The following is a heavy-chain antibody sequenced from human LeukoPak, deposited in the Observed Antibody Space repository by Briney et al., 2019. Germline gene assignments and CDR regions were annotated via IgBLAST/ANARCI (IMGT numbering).Heavy chain of an antibody. CDR3: ARGAAAAGTALGY. J-gene: IGHJ4*02. CDR1: GGSFSGYY. Sequence: SETLSLTCAVYGGSFSGYYWSWIRQPPGKGLEWIGEINHSGSTNYNPSLKSRVTIPVDTSKNQFSLKLSSVTAADTAVYYCARGAAAAGTALGYWGQGTLVTVSS. D-gene: IGHD6-13*01. CDR2: INHSGST. V-gene: IGHV4-34*01.